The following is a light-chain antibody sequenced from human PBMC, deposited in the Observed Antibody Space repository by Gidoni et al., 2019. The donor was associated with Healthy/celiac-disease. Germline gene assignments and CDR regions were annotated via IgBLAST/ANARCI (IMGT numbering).Light chain of an antibody. CDR3: QQYNIYPFT. CDR2: AAS. Sequence: DIQMNQSPSSLSASVGDRVTITCRASQGISSWLAWYQQKPEKAPKSLIYAASSLQSGVPSSFSGSGSGTDFTLTFSSLQPEDFATYYCQQYNIYPFTFGPGTKVDIK. V-gene: IGKV1D-16*01. J-gene: IGKJ3*01. CDR1: QGISSW.